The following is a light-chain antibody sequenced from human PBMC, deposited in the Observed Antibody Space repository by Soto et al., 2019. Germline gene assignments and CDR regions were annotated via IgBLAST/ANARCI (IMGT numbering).Light chain of an antibody. J-gene: IGKJ1*01. Sequence: DIQMTQSPSSLSASVGDRVTITCRASQSINIFLNWYQQRPGKAPELLIYAASSLQSGVPSRFSGGGSGTDFTLAISSLQPEDFATYFCQQSYSTPWTFGQGTKVEIK. V-gene: IGKV1-39*01. CDR1: QSINIF. CDR3: QQSYSTPWT. CDR2: AAS.